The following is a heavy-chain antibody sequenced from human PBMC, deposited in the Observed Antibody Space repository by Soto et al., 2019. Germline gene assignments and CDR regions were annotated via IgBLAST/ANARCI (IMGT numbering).Heavy chain of an antibody. CDR3: AAGIEQLWFGELGYYYYYYMDV. J-gene: IGHJ6*03. Sequence: SETLSLTCAVSSGSISSSNWWSWVRQPPGKGLEWIGEIYHSGSTNYNPSLKSRVTISVDKSKNQFSLKLSSVTAADTAVYYCAAGIEQLWFGELGYYYYYYMDVWGKGTTVTVSS. D-gene: IGHD3-10*01. CDR2: IYHSGST. CDR1: SGSISSSNW. V-gene: IGHV4-4*02.